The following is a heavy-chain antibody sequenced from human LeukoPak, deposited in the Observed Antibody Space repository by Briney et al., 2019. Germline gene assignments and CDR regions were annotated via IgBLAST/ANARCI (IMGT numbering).Heavy chain of an antibody. CDR3: AKANCSGGSCSYFDY. V-gene: IGHV3-30*18. Sequence: GGSLRLSCAASGFTFSSYGMHWVRQAPGKGLEWVAVISYDGSNKYYADSVKGRFTISRDNSKNPLYLQMNSLRAEDTAVYYCAKANCSGGSCSYFDYWGQGTLVTVSS. CDR1: GFTFSSYG. D-gene: IGHD2-15*01. J-gene: IGHJ4*02. CDR2: ISYDGSNK.